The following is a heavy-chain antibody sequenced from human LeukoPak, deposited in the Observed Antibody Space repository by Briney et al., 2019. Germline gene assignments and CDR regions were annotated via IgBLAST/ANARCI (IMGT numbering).Heavy chain of an antibody. D-gene: IGHD5-24*01. CDR2: INPNSGGT. Sequence: ASVKVSCKASGYTFTSYDVNWVRQATGQGLEWMGWINPNSGGTNYAQKFQGRVTMTRDTSISTAYMELSRLRSDDTAVYYCARGRRWLQFWFDPWGQGTLVTVSS. CDR1: GYTFTSYD. J-gene: IGHJ5*02. V-gene: IGHV1-2*02. CDR3: ARGRRWLQFWFDP.